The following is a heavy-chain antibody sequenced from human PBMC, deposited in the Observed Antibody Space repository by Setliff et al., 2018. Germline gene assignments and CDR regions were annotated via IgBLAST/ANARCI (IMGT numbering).Heavy chain of an antibody. CDR1: GGSISSHY. D-gene: IGHD3-3*01. J-gene: IGHJ6*03. CDR2: IYYSGST. CDR3: ARDEGYDFWSGYYRTMDV. V-gene: IGHV4-59*11. Sequence: SETLSLTCTVSGGSISSHYWSWIRQPPGKGLEWIGYIYYSGSTNYNPSLKSRVTISVDTSKNQFSLKLSSVTAADTAVYYCARDEGYDFWSGYYRTMDVWGKGTTVTVSS.